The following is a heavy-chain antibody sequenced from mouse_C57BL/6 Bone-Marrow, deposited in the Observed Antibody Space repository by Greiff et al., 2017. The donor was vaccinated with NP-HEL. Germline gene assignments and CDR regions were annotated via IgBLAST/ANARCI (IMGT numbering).Heavy chain of an antibody. Sequence: EVQLQQSGAELVRPGSSVKMSCKTSGYTFTSYGINWVKQRPGQGLEWIGYIYIGNGYTAYNEKFKGKATLTSDTSSSTAYMQLSSLTSEDSAIYFCARYGYFPYYFDYWGQGTTLTVSS. CDR1: GYTFTSYG. D-gene: IGHD2-2*01. V-gene: IGHV1-58*01. CDR3: ARYGYFPYYFDY. CDR2: IYIGNGYT. J-gene: IGHJ2*01.